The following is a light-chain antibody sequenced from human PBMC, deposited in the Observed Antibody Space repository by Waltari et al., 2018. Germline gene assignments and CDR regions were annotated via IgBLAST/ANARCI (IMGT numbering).Light chain of an antibody. CDR1: QSVSSNY. CDR3: QQYGSSPGT. Sequence: ELVLTQSPGTLSLSPGERATLSCKASQSVSSNYLAWYQQKPGQAPRLRIYGASSRATGIPDRFSGSGSGTDFTLTISRLEPEDFAVYYCQQYGSSPGTFGGGTKVEIK. J-gene: IGKJ4*01. CDR2: GAS. V-gene: IGKV3-20*01.